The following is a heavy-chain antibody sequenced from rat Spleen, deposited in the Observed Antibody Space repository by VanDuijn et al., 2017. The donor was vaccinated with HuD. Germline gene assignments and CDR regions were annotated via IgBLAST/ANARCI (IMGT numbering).Heavy chain of an antibody. D-gene: IGHD1-6*01. J-gene: IGHJ3*01. V-gene: IGHV5-20*01. Sequence: EVQLVESGGGLVQPGRSLKLSCAASGFTFSDYYMAWVRQAPKKGLEWVASITNAAGKVYYPDSVKGRFTISRDTAQNILYLQMNSPRSEDTATYYCTTFSDYATSPFAYWGRGALVTVSS. CDR1: GFTFSDYY. CDR3: TTFSDYATSPFAY. CDR2: ITNAAGKV.